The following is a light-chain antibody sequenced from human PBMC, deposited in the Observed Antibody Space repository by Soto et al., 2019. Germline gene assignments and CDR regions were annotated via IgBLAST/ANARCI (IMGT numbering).Light chain of an antibody. Sequence: ERVMTQSPATLSVSPGERATLSCRASQSVSNNLAWYQQKPGRAPRLLTYGASTRATGIPARFSGSGSGTEFTLTISSLQSEDFAVYYCQQYNNWWTFGQGTKVDIK. V-gene: IGKV3-15*01. CDR1: QSVSNN. CDR3: QQYNNWWT. CDR2: GAS. J-gene: IGKJ1*01.